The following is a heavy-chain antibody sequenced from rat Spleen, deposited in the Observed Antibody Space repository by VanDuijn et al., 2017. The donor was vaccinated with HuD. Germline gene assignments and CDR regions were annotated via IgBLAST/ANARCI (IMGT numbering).Heavy chain of an antibody. CDR2: ITSGGSYT. CDR1: GFTFSSFA. V-gene: IGHV5-46*01. Sequence: EVQLVESGGGLVQPGRSLKLSCAASGFTFSSFAMAWVRQAPKKGLEWIATITSGGSYTYYPDSVKGRFTISRDNAKTTLYLQMDSLRSEDTATYYCTRDYYVWGQGVMVTVSS. CDR3: TRDYYV. J-gene: IGHJ2*01. D-gene: IGHD1-1*01.